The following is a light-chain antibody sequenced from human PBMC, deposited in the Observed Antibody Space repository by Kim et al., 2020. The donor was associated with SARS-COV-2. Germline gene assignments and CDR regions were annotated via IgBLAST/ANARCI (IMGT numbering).Light chain of an antibody. Sequence: EIVLTQSPGTLSLSPGERATLSCRASQSVGSSLLAWYQKKPGEAPRLLIYEAFKRVAGIPDRFSGSGSGTDFSLTISRPEPEYFAMYYCQQYCSTPYTFGRG. CDR2: EAF. J-gene: IGKJ2*01. CDR1: QSVGSSL. V-gene: IGKV3-20*01. CDR3: QQYCSTPYT.